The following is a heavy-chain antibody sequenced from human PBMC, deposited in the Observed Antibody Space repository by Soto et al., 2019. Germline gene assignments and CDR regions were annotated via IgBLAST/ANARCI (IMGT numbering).Heavy chain of an antibody. V-gene: IGHV1-69*01. CDR1: GGTFSSYA. D-gene: IGHD3-3*01. Sequence: QVQLVQSGAEVKKPGSSVKVSCKASGGTFSSYAINWVRQAPGQGLEWMGGIIPTFGTTNYAQNFQGRVTITADESTSTAYIELTILRSEDTAVYYCARPIQYYDSWTGHPPFDYWGQGTLVTVSS. CDR3: ARPIQYYDSWTGHPPFDY. J-gene: IGHJ4*02. CDR2: IIPTFGTT.